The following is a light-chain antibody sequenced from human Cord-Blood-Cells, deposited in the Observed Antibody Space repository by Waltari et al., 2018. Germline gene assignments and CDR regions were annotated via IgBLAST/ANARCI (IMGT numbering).Light chain of an antibody. CDR2: AAS. V-gene: IGKV1-39*01. CDR3: QQSYSTPYT. CDR1: QSISSY. J-gene: IGKJ2*01. Sequence: EIQMTPSPSSLFASVGDRVTITCRASQSISSYLNWYQQKPGKAPKLLIYAASSLQSGVPSRFSGSGSGTDFTLTISSLQPEDFATYYCQQSYSTPYTFGQGTKLEIK.